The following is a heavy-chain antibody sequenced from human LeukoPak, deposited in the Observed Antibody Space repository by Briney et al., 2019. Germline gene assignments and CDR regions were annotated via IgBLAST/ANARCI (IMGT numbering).Heavy chain of an antibody. Sequence: VASVKVSCKASGYTFTGYYMHWVRQAPGQGLEWTGWINPNSGGTNYAQKFQGRVTMTRDTSISTAYMELSRLRSDDTAVYYCARKGSTPRRWFDPWGQGTLVTVSS. CDR3: ARKGSTPRRWFDP. CDR1: GYTFTGYY. D-gene: IGHD6-13*01. V-gene: IGHV1-2*02. CDR2: INPNSGGT. J-gene: IGHJ5*02.